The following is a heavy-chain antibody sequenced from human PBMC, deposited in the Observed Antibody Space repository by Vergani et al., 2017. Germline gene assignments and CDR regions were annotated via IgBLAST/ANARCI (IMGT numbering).Heavy chain of an antibody. CDR3: ASRGRGSRRPTAAFDI. D-gene: IGHD3-16*01. V-gene: IGHV4-34*01. CDR1: GGSFIGYN. J-gene: IGHJ3*02. CDR2: INHGGST. Sequence: QVQLQQWGAGLLKPSETLSLTCAVYGGSFIGYNRSWIRPPPMEGLEWIGEINHGGSTNYNPSLRSRVNISVDTSMTQFSPKLSSVTAADTAVYYCASRGRGSRRPTAAFDIWGKGTMVTVSS.